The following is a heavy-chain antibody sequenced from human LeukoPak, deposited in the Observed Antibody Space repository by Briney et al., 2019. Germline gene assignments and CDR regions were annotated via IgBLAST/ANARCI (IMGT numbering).Heavy chain of an antibody. D-gene: IGHD2-21*02. V-gene: IGHV1-69*02. CDR1: GGTFSGYT. CDR3: ATLVTATEYFQH. J-gene: IGHJ1*01. CDR2: IIPILGIA. Sequence: VSSVKVSCKASGGTFSGYTISWVRQAPGQGLEWMGRIIPILGIAIYAQKFQGRVTMTEDTSTDTAYMELSSLRSEDTAVYYCATLVTATEYFQHWGQGTLVTVSS.